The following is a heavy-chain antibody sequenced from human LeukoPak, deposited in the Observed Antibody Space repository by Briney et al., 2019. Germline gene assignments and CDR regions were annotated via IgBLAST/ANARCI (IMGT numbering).Heavy chain of an antibody. J-gene: IGHJ4*02. D-gene: IGHD2-8*01. Sequence: SETLSLTCAVYGGSFSGYYWSWIRQSPGMGLEWIGEIIHSGSTNYNPSLTSRVTISVDTSKNQFSLELSSVTAADTAVYYCARGILVTVYAAFDYWGQGTLVTVSS. CDR1: GGSFSGYY. CDR2: IIHSGST. CDR3: ARGILVTVYAAFDY. V-gene: IGHV4-34*01.